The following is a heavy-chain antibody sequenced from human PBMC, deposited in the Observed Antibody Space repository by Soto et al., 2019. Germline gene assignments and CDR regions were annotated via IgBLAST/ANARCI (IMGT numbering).Heavy chain of an antibody. CDR3: ARDGNYDFWSGYYYGMDV. D-gene: IGHD3-3*01. V-gene: IGHV1-3*01. Sequence: ASVKVSCKASGYTFTSYAMHWVRQAPGQRLEWMGWINAGNGNTKYSQKFQGRVTITRDTSASTAYMELSSLRSEDTAVYYCARDGNYDFWSGYYYGMDVWGQGTTVTVSS. CDR2: INAGNGNT. CDR1: GYTFTSYA. J-gene: IGHJ6*02.